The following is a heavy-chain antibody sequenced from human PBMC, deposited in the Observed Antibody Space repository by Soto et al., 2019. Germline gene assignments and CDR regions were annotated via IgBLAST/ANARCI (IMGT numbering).Heavy chain of an antibody. CDR2: LLRSDSNT. V-gene: IGHV3-23*01. J-gene: IGHJ4*02. CDR1: GFPFSTFD. CDR3: VKGAWLDY. Sequence: EVQLLESGGGLVQPGGSLRLSCAASGFPFSTFDMSWVRQAPGKGLEWVSVLLRSDSNTYYADSVKGRFTISRDNSRNTLYLEMGSLRADETAVYYCVKGAWLDYWGQGSLVTVSS.